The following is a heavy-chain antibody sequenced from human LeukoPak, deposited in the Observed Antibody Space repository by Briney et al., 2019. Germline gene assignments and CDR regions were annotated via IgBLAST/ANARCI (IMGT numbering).Heavy chain of an antibody. CDR1: GGSFSGYY. CDR3: ARLGYYDIAGLP. V-gene: IGHV4-34*01. D-gene: IGHD3-9*01. J-gene: IGHJ5*02. CDR2: INHSGST. Sequence: SETLSLTCAVYGGSFSGYYWSWIRQPPGKGLEWIGEINHSGSTNYNPSLKSRVTISVDTSKNQFSLKLSSVTAADTAVYYCARLGYYDIAGLPWGQGTLVTVSS.